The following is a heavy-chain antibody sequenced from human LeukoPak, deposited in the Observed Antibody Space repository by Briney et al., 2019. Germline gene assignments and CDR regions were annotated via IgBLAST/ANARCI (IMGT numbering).Heavy chain of an antibody. CDR3: ARSNPFVRSPHL. Sequence: SETLSLTCTVSGGSISSSSYYWGWIRQPPGKGLEWIGSFYYSESTYYNPSLKSRVAISVDTSKNQFSLKLDSVTAADTAVYYCARSNPFVRSPHLWDQGTLVTVSS. J-gene: IGHJ4*02. CDR2: FYYSEST. D-gene: IGHD6-6*01. V-gene: IGHV4-39*01. CDR1: GGSISSSSYY.